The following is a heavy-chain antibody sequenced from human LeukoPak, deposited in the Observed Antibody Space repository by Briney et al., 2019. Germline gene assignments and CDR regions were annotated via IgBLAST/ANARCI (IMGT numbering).Heavy chain of an antibody. CDR3: AACSATCLRYGLGH. CDR1: GFTFSSYA. Sequence: GGSLRLSCAASGFTFSSYAMSWVRQAPGKGLEWVSAISGSGGSTYYADSVKGRFTISRDNSKNTVYLQMNSLIDEDTAIYYCAACSATCLRYGLGHWGQGSLVTVSS. D-gene: IGHD6-19*01. V-gene: IGHV3-23*01. CDR2: ISGSGGST. J-gene: IGHJ5*02.